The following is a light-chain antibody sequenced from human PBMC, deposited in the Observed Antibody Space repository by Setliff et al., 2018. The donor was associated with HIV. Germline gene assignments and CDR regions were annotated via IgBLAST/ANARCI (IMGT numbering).Light chain of an antibody. CDR2: DVS. J-gene: IGLJ1*01. CDR1: TSDVGAYDY. CDR3: ASYTSSSTPYV. Sequence: QSVLTQPASVSGSPGQSITISCTGTTSDVGAYDYASWYQQHPGKAPRLLIYDVSDRSLGVSRRFSGSKSGNTASLTISGLQTEDEADYYCASYTSSSTPYVFGTGTKVTVL. V-gene: IGLV2-14*03.